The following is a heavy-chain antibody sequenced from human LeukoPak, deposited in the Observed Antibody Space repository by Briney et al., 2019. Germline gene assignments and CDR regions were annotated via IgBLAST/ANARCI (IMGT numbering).Heavy chain of an antibody. J-gene: IGHJ4*02. CDR2: IRYDGSNK. CDR3: AKDGGEGAVARYYFDY. V-gene: IGHV3-30*02. Sequence: PGGSLRLSCAASGFTFSSYGMHWVRQASGKGLEWVAFIRYDGSNKYCADSVKGRFTISRDKSKNPLYLQMNSLRAEDTAVYYCAKDGGEGAVARYYFDYWGQGTLVTVSS. D-gene: IGHD6-19*01. CDR1: GFTFSSYG.